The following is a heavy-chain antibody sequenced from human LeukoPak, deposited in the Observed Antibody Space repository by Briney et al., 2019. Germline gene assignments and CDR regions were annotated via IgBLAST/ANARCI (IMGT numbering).Heavy chain of an antibody. CDR3: ASFGYDILTGLSYFQH. CDR2: IDHTGSS. D-gene: IGHD3-9*01. Sequence: SETLSLTCAVYGGSLSGYYWSWIRQPPGKGLEWIGEIDHTGSSNYNPSLKSRVTISLDTSKNQFSLKLNSVTAADTAVYYCASFGYDILTGLSYFQHWGQGTLVTVSS. J-gene: IGHJ1*01. CDR1: GGSLSGYY. V-gene: IGHV4-34*01.